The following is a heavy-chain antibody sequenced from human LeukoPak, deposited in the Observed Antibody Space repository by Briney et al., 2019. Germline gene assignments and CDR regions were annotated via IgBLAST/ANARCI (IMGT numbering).Heavy chain of an antibody. CDR3: ARVRIGETSYDASDV. CDR1: GGSISSYY. CDR2: ICITGST. D-gene: IGHD1-26*01. Sequence: KSSETLSLTCTVSGGSISSYYWTWIRQPPGKGLEWIGDICITGSTNYNPYLKRRVTMSVDTSKNQFSLRLSSVTAADTAVYYCARVRIGETSYDASDVWGLGTMVTVSS. J-gene: IGHJ3*01. V-gene: IGHV4-59*13.